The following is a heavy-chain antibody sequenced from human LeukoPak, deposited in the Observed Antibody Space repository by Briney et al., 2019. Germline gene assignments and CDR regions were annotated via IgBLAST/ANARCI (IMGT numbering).Heavy chain of an antibody. CDR1: RFIFNNYE. V-gene: IGHV3-48*03. CDR2: ISSSGSTI. Sequence: GGSLRLSCAASRFIFNNYEMNWVRQAPGKGLEWVSYISSSGSTIYYADSVKGRFTISRDNAKNSLYLQMNSLRAEDTAVYYCARDGDYHTEEFDYWGQGTLVTVSS. D-gene: IGHD4-17*01. J-gene: IGHJ4*02. CDR3: ARDGDYHTEEFDY.